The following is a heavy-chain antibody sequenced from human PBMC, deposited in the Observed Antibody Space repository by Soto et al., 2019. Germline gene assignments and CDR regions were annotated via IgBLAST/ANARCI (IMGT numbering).Heavy chain of an antibody. J-gene: IGHJ4*02. Sequence: QVQLQQWGAGLLKPSETLSLTCAVYDGSFSGYSWTWIRQPPGTGLEWIGEINHSGSTNYNPSLKSRVPISVDTSQNQFSLKLTSVTAADTAVYYCARDKSTGVFDYWGQRTLVTVSS. D-gene: IGHD2-8*02. V-gene: IGHV4-34*01. CDR3: ARDKSTGVFDY. CDR1: DGSFSGYS. CDR2: INHSGST.